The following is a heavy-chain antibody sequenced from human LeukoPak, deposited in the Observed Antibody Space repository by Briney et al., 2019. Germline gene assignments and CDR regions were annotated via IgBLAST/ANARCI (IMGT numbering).Heavy chain of an antibody. CDR1: GESFSGYY. J-gene: IGHJ4*02. V-gene: IGHV4-34*01. Sequence: SETLSLTCAVYGESFSGYYWSWIRQPPGKGLEWIGEINHSGSTNYNPSLKSRVTISVDTSKNQFSLKLSSVPAADTAVYYCARDRYYGSGSYYNPRRGYFDYWGQGTLVTVSS. CDR3: ARDRYYGSGSYYNPRRGYFDY. D-gene: IGHD3-10*01. CDR2: INHSGST.